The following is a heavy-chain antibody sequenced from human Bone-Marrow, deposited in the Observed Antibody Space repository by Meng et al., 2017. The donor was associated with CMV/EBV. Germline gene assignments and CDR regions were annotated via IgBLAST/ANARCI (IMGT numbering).Heavy chain of an antibody. CDR3: ATDLPLGVVVGYYFEY. D-gene: IGHD2-21*01. V-gene: IGHV3-30*02. Sequence: GESLKISCAASGFIFSSYGMHWVRQAPGKRLDWVAFLRYDGSNKYYADSVKGRFTISRDNSKNTLYLQMNSLRPEDTAVYYCATDLPLGVVVGYYFEYWGQGTLVTVSS. CDR1: GFIFSSYG. J-gene: IGHJ4*02. CDR2: LRYDGSNK.